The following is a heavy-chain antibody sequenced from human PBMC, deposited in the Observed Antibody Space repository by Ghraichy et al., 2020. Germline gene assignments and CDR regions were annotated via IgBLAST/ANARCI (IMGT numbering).Heavy chain of an antibody. J-gene: IGHJ4*02. V-gene: IGHV5-51*01. Sequence: GGSLRLSCKGSGYSFTSYWIGWVRQMPGKGLEWMGIIYPGDSDTRYSPSFQGQVTISADKSISTAYLQWSSLKASDTAMYYCARTRPDQTYYYDSSGYSVLDYWGQGTLVTVSS. CDR1: GYSFTSYW. D-gene: IGHD3-22*01. CDR3: ARTRPDQTYYYDSSGYSVLDY. CDR2: IYPGDSDT.